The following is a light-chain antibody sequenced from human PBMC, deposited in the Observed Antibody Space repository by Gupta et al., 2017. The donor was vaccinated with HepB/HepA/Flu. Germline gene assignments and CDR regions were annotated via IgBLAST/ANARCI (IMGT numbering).Light chain of an antibody. CDR3: SSYTSSDNVL. J-gene: IGLJ2*01. Sequence: QSALTQPASLSGSPGQSITISCTGTSNDIGSYNYVSWYQQHPGTAPKMMIYDVSYRPSGVSNRFSGSKSGNTASLTISGLQAEDEADYYCSSYTSSDNVLFGGGIKVTVL. CDR2: DVS. CDR1: SNDIGSYNY. V-gene: IGLV2-14*03.